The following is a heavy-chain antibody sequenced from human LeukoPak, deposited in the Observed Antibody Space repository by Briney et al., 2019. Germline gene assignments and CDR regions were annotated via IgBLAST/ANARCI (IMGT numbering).Heavy chain of an antibody. D-gene: IGHD6-13*01. CDR3: ASLGSSWYNFDY. Sequence: ASVKVSCKASGYTFTGYYMRWVRQAPGQGLEWMGWINPNSGNTNYAQKLQGRVTMTTDTSTSTAYMELRSLRSDDTAVYYCASLGSSWYNFDYWGQGTLVTVSS. CDR1: GYTFTGYY. V-gene: IGHV1-18*04. CDR2: INPNSGNT. J-gene: IGHJ4*02.